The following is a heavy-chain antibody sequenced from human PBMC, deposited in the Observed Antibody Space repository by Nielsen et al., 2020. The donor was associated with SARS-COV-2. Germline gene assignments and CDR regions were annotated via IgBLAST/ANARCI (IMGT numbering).Heavy chain of an antibody. Sequence: GGSLRLSCAASGFTFSSYWMSWVRQAPGKGLEWVSAISGSGGSTYYADSVKGRFTISRDNSKNTLYLQMNSLRAEDTAVYYCAKDSVHSGWYNNPFDYWGQGTLVTVSS. CDR3: AKDSVHSGWYNNPFDY. V-gene: IGHV3-23*01. J-gene: IGHJ4*02. D-gene: IGHD6-19*01. CDR2: ISGSGGST. CDR1: GFTFSSYW.